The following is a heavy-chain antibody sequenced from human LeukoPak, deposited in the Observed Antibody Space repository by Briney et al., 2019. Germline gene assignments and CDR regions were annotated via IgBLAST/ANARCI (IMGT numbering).Heavy chain of an antibody. CDR3: AREASGGVRMVRGVNWFDP. CDR1: GGSISSGGYY. V-gene: IGHV4-31*03. D-gene: IGHD3-10*01. CDR2: IYYSGST. J-gene: IGHJ5*02. Sequence: TPSETLSLTCTVSGGSISSGGYYWSWIRQHPGKGLEWIGYIYYSGSTYYNPSLKSRATISVDTSKNQFSLKLSSVTAADTAVYYCAREASGGVRMVRGVNWFDPWGQGTLVTVSS.